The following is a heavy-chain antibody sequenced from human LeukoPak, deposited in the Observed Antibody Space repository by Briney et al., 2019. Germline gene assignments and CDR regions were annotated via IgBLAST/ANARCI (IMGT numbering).Heavy chain of an antibody. CDR3: ARDWNLDV. D-gene: IGHD1-1*01. Sequence: PGRSLTLSCAASGFTFSSHALHWVRQAPGKGLEWVAFMSYDGSKIYYADSVKGRFTISRGNSKNTLYLQMNSLKAEDTAVYSCARDWNLDVWGQGTTVTVSS. J-gene: IGHJ6*02. CDR2: MSYDGSKI. V-gene: IGHV3-30-3*01. CDR1: GFTFSSHA.